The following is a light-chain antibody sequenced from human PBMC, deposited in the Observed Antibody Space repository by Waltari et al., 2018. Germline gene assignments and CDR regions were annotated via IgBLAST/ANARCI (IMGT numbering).Light chain of an antibody. J-gene: IGKJ1*01. CDR2: WAS. CDR1: QSVLYNSNDRNY. V-gene: IGKV4-1*01. Sequence: DIVMTQSPESLALSLGERAAINCRSSQSVLYNSNDRNYLAWYQQKPGQPPKLLIYWASTRYSGVPARFSGSGSGTAFCLTIRSLQPEDVAVYYCKQYSSRRTSGRGPRVEIK. CDR3: KQYSSRRT.